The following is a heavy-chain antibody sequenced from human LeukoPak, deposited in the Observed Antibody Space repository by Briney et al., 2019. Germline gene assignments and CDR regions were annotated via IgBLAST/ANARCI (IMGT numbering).Heavy chain of an antibody. D-gene: IGHD5-18*01. CDR1: GYTFTDFG. V-gene: IGHV1-18*01. CDR3: TRDLGVDTTMIFFDY. J-gene: IGHJ4*02. CDR2: ISAYNGNK. Sequence: ASVKVSCKASGYTFTDFGISWVRQAPGQGLEWMGWISAYNGNKNYVQKFQGRVTMTTDTSTSTAYMELTSLRSDDTAMYYCTRDLGVDTTMIFFDYWGQGTLVTVSS.